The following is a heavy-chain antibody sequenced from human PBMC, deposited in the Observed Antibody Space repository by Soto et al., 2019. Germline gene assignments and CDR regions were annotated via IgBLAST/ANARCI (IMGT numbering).Heavy chain of an antibody. CDR1: GYTFTSYD. D-gene: IGHD6-13*01. CDR3: ARGRGSSWYAAEENFDY. J-gene: IGHJ4*02. Sequence: QVQLVQSGAEVKKPGASVKVSCKASGYTFTSYDINWVRQATGQGLEWMGWMNPNSGNTGYAQKFQGRVTMTRNTSVSTAYMELSSLRSEDTAVYYCARGRGSSWYAAEENFDYWGQGTLVTVSS. CDR2: MNPNSGNT. V-gene: IGHV1-8*01.